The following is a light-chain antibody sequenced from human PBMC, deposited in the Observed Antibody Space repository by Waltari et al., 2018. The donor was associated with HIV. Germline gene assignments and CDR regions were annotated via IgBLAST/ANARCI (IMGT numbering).Light chain of an antibody. Sequence: QSVLTQPPSVSGAPGPRVTSPCTGTYSNIGSGYNVNWYQHLPGTAPKVLIYSNEHRPSGVPDLFSGSRSGTSASLAITWLQAEDEAHYYCQSYDNSLGGSKVFGGGTKLTVL. CDR1: YSNIGSGYN. V-gene: IGLV1-40*01. CDR3: QSYDNSLGGSKV. CDR2: SNE. J-gene: IGLJ2*01.